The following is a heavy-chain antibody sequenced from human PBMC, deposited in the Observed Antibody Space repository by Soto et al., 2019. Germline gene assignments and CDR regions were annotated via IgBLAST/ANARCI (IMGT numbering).Heavy chain of an antibody. CDR2: IIPILGIA. CDR1: GGTFSSYT. Sequence: QVQLVQSGAEVKKPGSSVKVSCKASGGTFSSYTISWVRQAPGQGLEWMGRIIPILGIANYAQKFQGRVTITADKSTSTAYMGLSSLRSEDTAVYYCARVVGAANDYWGQGTLVTVSS. CDR3: ARVVGAANDY. V-gene: IGHV1-69*02. J-gene: IGHJ4*02. D-gene: IGHD1-26*01.